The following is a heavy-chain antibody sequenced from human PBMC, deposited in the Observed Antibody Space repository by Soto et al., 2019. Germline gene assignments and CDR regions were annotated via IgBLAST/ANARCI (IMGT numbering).Heavy chain of an antibody. CDR1: GFSFDDYA. CDR3: ARESEDLTSNFDY. J-gene: IGHJ4*02. CDR2: ISWNSGSI. Sequence: LRLSCAASGFSFDDYAMHWVRQAPGKGLEWVSGISWNSGSIYYGDSMKGRFTISRDNAKNSLYLEMNSLRAEDTAVYYCARESEDLTSNFDYWGQGTLVTVSS. V-gene: IGHV3-9*01.